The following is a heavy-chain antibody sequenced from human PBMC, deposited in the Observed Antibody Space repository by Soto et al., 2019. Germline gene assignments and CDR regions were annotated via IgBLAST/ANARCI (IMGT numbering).Heavy chain of an antibody. Sequence: QVQLVQSGAEVKKPGTSVKVSCKASGYTFTSNGISWVRQAPGQGLEWMGWISTYNANTNYAQKLQGRVTMTRETSTSIAYMELRDLRSYDTAVYYCARDGYGDYGYWGQGSLVTVSS. D-gene: IGHD4-17*01. CDR3: ARDGYGDYGY. V-gene: IGHV1-18*01. CDR1: GYTFTSNG. J-gene: IGHJ4*02. CDR2: ISTYNANT.